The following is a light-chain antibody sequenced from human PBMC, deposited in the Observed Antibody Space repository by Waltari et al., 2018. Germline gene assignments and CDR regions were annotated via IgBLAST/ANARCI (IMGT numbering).Light chain of an antibody. CDR3: QQYDSYPHT. CDR1: QSISNW. CDR2: MAS. J-gene: IGKJ2*01. V-gene: IGKV1-5*03. Sequence: DIQMTQSPSTLSASVGDRVTITCRASQSISNWLAWYQQKPGKAPKLLIYMASSLESGVPSRFSGIGSGTEFTLTISSLQPDDFTTYYCQQYDSYPHTFGQGTKLEIK.